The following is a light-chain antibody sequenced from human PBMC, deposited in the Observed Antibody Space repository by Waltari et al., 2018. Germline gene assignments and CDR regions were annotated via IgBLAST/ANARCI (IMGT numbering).Light chain of an antibody. CDR3: CSYAGSYGVV. V-gene: IGLV2-11*01. Sequence: QSALTQPRSVSGSPGQSVTIPCTGTSRDVGGYNYVPWYQQHPGKAPKLMIYDVSKRPSGVPDRFSGSKSGNTASLTISGLQAEDEADYYCCSYAGSYGVVFGGGTKLTVL. J-gene: IGLJ2*01. CDR1: SRDVGGYNY. CDR2: DVS.